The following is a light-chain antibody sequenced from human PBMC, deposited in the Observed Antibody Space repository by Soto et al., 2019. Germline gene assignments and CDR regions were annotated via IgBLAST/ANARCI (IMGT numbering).Light chain of an antibody. CDR3: QQRSNWPYT. Sequence: EIVLKQSPATLSLSPGERATLSCRASQSVSSYLAWYQQKPGQAPRLLIYDASNRATGIPARFSGSGSGTDFTRTISSLEPEEFAVYYCQQRSNWPYTFGQGTKLEIK. V-gene: IGKV3-11*01. CDR2: DAS. J-gene: IGKJ2*01. CDR1: QSVSSY.